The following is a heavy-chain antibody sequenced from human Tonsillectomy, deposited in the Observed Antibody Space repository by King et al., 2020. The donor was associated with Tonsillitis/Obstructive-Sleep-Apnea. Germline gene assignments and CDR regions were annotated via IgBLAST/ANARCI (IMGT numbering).Heavy chain of an antibody. D-gene: IGHD4/OR15-4a*01. J-gene: IGHJ2*01. Sequence: VQLVESGGGLVQPGASLRLSCAASGFTFSSYWMHWVRQAPGKGLVWVSRINSDGSSTSYSDSVKGRFTISRDNAKNTLYLQMNSLRAEDTAVYYCAREGATLNWYFDLWGRGTLVTVSS. CDR1: GFTFSSYW. V-gene: IGHV3-74*01. CDR3: AREGATLNWYFDL. CDR2: INSDGSST.